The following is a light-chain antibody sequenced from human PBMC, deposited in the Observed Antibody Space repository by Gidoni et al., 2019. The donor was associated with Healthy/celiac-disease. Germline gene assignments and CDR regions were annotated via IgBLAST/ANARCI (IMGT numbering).Light chain of an antibody. CDR2: KVS. V-gene: IGKV2-30*02. CDR1: QSLVHSDGNTY. Sequence: DVVTTQSPLSLPVTLGQPASISCRSSQSLVHSDGNTYLNWFQQRPGQSPRRLIYKVSNRDSGVPDRFSGSGSGTDFTLKISRVEAEDVGVYYCMQGTHWPPETFGQGTRLEIK. CDR3: MQGTHWPPET. J-gene: IGKJ5*01.